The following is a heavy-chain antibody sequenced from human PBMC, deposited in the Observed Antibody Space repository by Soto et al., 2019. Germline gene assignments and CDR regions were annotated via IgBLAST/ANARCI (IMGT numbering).Heavy chain of an antibody. Sequence: QVQLAQSGAEVKNPGASVKVSCKASGYTFTDYYIHWLRQAPAQGLEWMGWINPNSGDTKYAQKFQGWATMTRDTSISTTYRELSRLTAVDTALYYCAIGPSHGAFDIWGQGTIITVSS. CDR1: GYTFTDYY. J-gene: IGHJ3*02. CDR3: AIGPSHGAFDI. CDR2: INPNSGDT. V-gene: IGHV1-2*04.